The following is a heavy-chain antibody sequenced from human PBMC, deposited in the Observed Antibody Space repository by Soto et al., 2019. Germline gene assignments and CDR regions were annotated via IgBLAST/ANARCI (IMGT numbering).Heavy chain of an antibody. V-gene: IGHV3-48*01. D-gene: IGHD6-19*01. CDR3: AVAAVDFDY. CDR1: GFTFSSYS. J-gene: IGHJ4*02. CDR2: ISSSSSTI. Sequence: GGSLRLSCAASGFTFSSYSMNWVRQAPGKGLEWVSYISSSSSTIYYADSVKGRFTISRDNAKNSLYPQMNSLRAEDTAVYYCAVAAVDFDYWGQGTLVTVSS.